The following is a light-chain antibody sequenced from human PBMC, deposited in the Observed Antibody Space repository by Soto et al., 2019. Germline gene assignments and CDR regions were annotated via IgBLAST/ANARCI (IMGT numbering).Light chain of an antibody. Sequence: EIVMALAPSAPSLSPGGSATPSCRGSQSVSSNLAWYQQKPGQAPRLLIYSASTRATGAPARFSGSGSGTEFTLTISSLQSEDFAVYYCQQYNTWPPYTFGQGTKVDIK. CDR2: SAS. CDR1: QSVSSN. J-gene: IGKJ2*01. CDR3: QQYNTWPPYT. V-gene: IGKV3-15*01.